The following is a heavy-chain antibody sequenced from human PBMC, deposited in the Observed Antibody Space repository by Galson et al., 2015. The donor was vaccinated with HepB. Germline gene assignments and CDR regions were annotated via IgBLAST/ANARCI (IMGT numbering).Heavy chain of an antibody. CDR1: GFTFDDYA. D-gene: IGHD6-13*01. CDR2: ISWNSGSI. CDR3: AKDIDRRIAAPFDY. V-gene: IGHV3-9*01. J-gene: IGHJ4*02. Sequence: SLRLSCAASGFTFDDYAMHWVRQAPGKGLEWVSGISWNSGSIGYADSVKGRFTISRDNAKNSLYLQMNSLRAEDTALYYCAKDIDRRIAAPFDYWGQGTLVTVSS.